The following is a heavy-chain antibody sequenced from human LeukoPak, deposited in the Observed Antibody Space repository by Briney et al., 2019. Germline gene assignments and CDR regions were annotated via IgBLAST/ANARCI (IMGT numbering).Heavy chain of an antibody. Sequence: GGSLRLSCAASGFTFSNYAMSWVRQAPGKGLEWVSAITGSGSGIYYADSMKSRFTISRDNSKNTLYLQINSLRAEDTAVYHCAKWGDYDVLTGYYVSDYWGQGTLVTVSS. V-gene: IGHV3-23*01. D-gene: IGHD3-9*01. CDR1: GFTFSNYA. CDR2: ITGSGSGI. CDR3: AKWGDYDVLTGYYVSDY. J-gene: IGHJ4*02.